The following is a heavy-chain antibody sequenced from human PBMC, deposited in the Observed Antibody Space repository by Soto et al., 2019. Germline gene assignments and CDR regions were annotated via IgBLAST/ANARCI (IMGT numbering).Heavy chain of an antibody. CDR2: IYHSGAS. CDR1: GASISNGNW. D-gene: IGHD1-1*01. V-gene: IGHV4-4*02. CDR3: ARKGRTTNLPYYYYGLDV. Sequence: KPSETLSFTCAVSGASISNGNWWSWVRQPPGKGLEWIGEIYHSGASYYNPSLKSRATISLDTSKNQFSLKLSSVTAADTAIYYCARKGRTTNLPYYYYGLDVWGQGTTVTVSS. J-gene: IGHJ6*02.